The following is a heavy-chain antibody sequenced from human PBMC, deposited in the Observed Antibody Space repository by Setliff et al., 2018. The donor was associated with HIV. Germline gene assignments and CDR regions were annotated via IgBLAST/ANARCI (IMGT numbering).Heavy chain of an antibody. Sequence: GGSLRLSCAASGFSFSDYAMNWVRQAPGKGLEWVSSISSSSDYIYYADSLKGRFTISRDNAKNSLYLQMNSLRAEDTALYYCAKDMTSGWSAFDIWGQGTMVSVSS. V-gene: IGHV3-21*04. CDR1: GFSFSDYA. D-gene: IGHD6-19*01. CDR3: AKDMTSGWSAFDI. CDR2: ISSSSDYI. J-gene: IGHJ3*02.